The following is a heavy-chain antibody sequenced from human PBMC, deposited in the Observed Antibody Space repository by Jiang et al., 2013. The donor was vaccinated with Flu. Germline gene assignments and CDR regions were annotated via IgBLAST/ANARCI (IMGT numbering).Heavy chain of an antibody. D-gene: IGHD5-24*01. CDR2: IYYSGST. CDR3: ARQLAEVATIGQTDAFDV. CDR1: GGSISNQY. Sequence: LVKPSETLSLTCTVSGGSISNQYWSWIRQPPGKGLEWIGYIYYSGSTNYNPSLKSRVSILVDTSKNQFSLILSSVTAADTAVYYCARQLAEVATIGQTDAFDVWGQGTMVTVSS. V-gene: IGHV4-59*08. J-gene: IGHJ3*01.